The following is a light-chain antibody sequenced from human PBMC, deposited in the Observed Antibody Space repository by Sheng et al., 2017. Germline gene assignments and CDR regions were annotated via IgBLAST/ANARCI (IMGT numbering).Light chain of an antibody. CDR3: QSYDASRRVV. CDR2: ESD. J-gene: IGLJ2*01. CDR1: GGNIATNY. V-gene: IGLV6-57*01. Sequence: NFMLTQPHSVSESPGKTVTISCARSGGNIATNYVQWYQQRPGSSPTTVIYESDKRFSGVPDRFSGSVDSSSNSATLTISGLKPEDEADYYCQSYDASRRVVFGGGTKVTVL.